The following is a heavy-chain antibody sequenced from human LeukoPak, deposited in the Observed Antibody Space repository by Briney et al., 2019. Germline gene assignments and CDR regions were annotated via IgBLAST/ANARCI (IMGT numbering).Heavy chain of an antibody. Sequence: GESLNISCKGSGYSFTSYSIGWVRQMPAKGLEWMEIIYPGESNTRNNPSFQGQDTIPADKSISIAYLQWSSLKVSDTDMYYCARSAVAGMGSGWFDPWGQETVDTVSS. D-gene: IGHD6-19*01. J-gene: IGHJ5*02. V-gene: IGHV5-51*01. CDR1: GYSFTSYS. CDR2: IYPGESNT. CDR3: ARSAVAGMGSGWFDP.